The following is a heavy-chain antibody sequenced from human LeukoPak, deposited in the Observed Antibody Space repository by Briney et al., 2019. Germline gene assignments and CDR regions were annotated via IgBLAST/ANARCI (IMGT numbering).Heavy chain of an antibody. CDR3: ARAHKIRAWEVYMGV. CDR1: GFTFSSYA. CDR2: ISYDGSNK. Sequence: PGGSLRLSCAASGFTFSSYAMHWVRQAPGKGLEWVAVISYDGSNKYYADSVKGRFTISRDNSKNTLYLQMNSLRAEDTAVYYCARAHKIRAWEVYMGVWGKGTTVTVSS. V-gene: IGHV3-30*04. D-gene: IGHD1-26*01. J-gene: IGHJ6*03.